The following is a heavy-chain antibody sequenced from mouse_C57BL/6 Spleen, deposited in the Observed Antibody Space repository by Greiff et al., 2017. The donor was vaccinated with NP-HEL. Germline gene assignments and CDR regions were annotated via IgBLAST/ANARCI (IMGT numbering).Heavy chain of an antibody. CDR3: ARWDTTVPAEDY. J-gene: IGHJ2*01. CDR1: GYAFSSYW. V-gene: IGHV1-80*01. CDR2: IYPGDGDT. Sequence: VQLQQSGAELVKPGASVKISCKASGYAFSSYWMNWVKQRPGKGLEWIGQIYPGDGDTNYNGKFKGKATLTADKSSSTAYMQLSSLTSEDSAVYCCARWDTTVPAEDYWGQSTTLTVSS. D-gene: IGHD1-1*01.